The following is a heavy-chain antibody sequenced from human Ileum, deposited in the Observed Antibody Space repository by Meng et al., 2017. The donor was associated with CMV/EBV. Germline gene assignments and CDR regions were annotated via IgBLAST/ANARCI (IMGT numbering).Heavy chain of an antibody. CDR3: ATNFWSGYLSDF. CDR2: NLYGGTT. V-gene: IGHV4-61*01. Sequence: SETLSLTCTVSGGSVNSDSHFWTWIRQPPGKGLEWIGYNLYGGTTKYNLSLKSRVSISVDTSKNAFSLKLNSVTAADTAVYYCATNFWSGYLSDFWGQGTLVTVSS. CDR1: GGSVNSDSHF. D-gene: IGHD3-3*01. J-gene: IGHJ4*02.